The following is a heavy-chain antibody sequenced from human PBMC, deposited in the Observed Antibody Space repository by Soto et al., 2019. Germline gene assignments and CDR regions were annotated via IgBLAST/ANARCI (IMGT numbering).Heavy chain of an antibody. CDR3: VRVRLSGPPAGKVYDF. D-gene: IGHD3-10*01. CDR2: ISGSGVST. J-gene: IGHJ3*01. CDR1: GFTFSSYP. Sequence: GGSLRLSCAASGFTFSSYPMSWLRQAPGKGLEWVSAISGSGVSTYYADSVRGRFTISRENSKNTLYLQMSSLKTEDTAIYYCVRVRLSGPPAGKVYDFWGQGTMVTVSS. V-gene: IGHV3-23*01.